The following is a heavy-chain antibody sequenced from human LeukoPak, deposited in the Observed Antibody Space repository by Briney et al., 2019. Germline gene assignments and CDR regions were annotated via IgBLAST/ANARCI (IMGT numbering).Heavy chain of an antibody. V-gene: IGHV4-61*02. CDR1: GGSISSGSYY. J-gene: IGHJ5*02. CDR2: IYTSGST. Sequence: SETLSLTCTVSGGSISSGSYYWSWVRQPAGKGLEWIGRIYTSGSTNYNPSLKSRVTISVDTSKNQLSLKLSSVTAADTAVYYCARDIRGGNWFDPWGQGTLVTVSS. CDR3: ARDIRGGNWFDP.